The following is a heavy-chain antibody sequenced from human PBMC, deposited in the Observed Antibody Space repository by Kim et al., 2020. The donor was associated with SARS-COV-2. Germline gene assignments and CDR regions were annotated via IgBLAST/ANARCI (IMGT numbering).Heavy chain of an antibody. V-gene: IGHV3-23*01. D-gene: IGHD2-2*01. CDR3: AKRGYCGSTNCYYYFDY. Sequence: VKGRFTTSRDNARNTLYLQMNSLGAEDAAVYYCAKRGYCGSTNCYYYFDYWGQGILVTVSS. J-gene: IGHJ4*02.